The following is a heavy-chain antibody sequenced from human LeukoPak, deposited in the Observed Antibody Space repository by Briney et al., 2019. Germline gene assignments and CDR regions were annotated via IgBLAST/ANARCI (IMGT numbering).Heavy chain of an antibody. CDR2: IYPGDSDT. CDR3: ARIEYITAGMYYFDY. CDR1: GYSFTSYW. Sequence: GESLKISCKGSGYSFTSYWIGWVRQMPGKGLEWMGIIYPGDSDTRYSPSFQGQVTISADKSISTAYLQWSSLKVSDTAMYYCARIEYITAGMYYFDYWGQGTLVTVSS. D-gene: IGHD3-3*01. V-gene: IGHV5-51*01. J-gene: IGHJ4*02.